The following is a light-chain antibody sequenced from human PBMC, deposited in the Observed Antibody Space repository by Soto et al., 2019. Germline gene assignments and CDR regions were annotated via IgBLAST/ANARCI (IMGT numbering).Light chain of an antibody. CDR1: QSVSTS. V-gene: IGKV3-20*01. Sequence: EIVLTQSPDTLSLSPGERATLSCRASQSVSTSLAWYQQRPGQAPRLLIYDGSIRATGIPDRFSGSGSGTDFTLTISRLEPEDCAVYHCQHYGTSPFTFGGGTKVGIK. J-gene: IGKJ4*01. CDR3: QHYGTSPFT. CDR2: DGS.